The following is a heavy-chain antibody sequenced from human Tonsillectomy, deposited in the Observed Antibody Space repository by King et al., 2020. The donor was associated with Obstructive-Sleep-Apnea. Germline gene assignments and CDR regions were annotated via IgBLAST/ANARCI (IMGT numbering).Heavy chain of an antibody. CDR2: ISGSGGST. D-gene: IGHD2-2*01. CDR3: AKVTSVPAAMLAYFQH. J-gene: IGHJ1*01. V-gene: IGHV3-23*04. Sequence: VQLVESGGGLVQPGGFLRLSCAASGFTFSSYAMSWVRQAPGKGLEWVSAISGSGGSTYYADSVKGRFTISRDNSKNTLYLQMNSLRAEDTAVYYCAKVTSVPAAMLAYFQHWGQGTLVTVSS. CDR1: GFTFSSYA.